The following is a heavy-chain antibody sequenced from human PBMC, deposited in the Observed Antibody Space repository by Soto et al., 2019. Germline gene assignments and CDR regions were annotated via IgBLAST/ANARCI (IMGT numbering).Heavy chain of an antibody. CDR3: AKESTVGSLGYYFDS. Sequence: EVELLESGGDLVQPGGSLRLSCTASGFPFSSYDMNTVAKTPGKGPEWDSAIGAYANTYYAGSVKDRFTINRDDTRNTVHLQQNSLLGDDTAAYYCAKESTVGSLGYYFDSWGQGTLVTVSS. CDR2: IGAYANT. J-gene: IGHJ4*02. CDR1: GFPFSSYD. D-gene: IGHD2-2*03. V-gene: IGHV3-23*01.